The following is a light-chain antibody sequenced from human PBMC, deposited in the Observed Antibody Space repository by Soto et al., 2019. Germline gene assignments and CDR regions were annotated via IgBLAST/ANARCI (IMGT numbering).Light chain of an antibody. CDR1: QSISSY. CDR3: QKRVNGPT. Sequence: EIVLTQSPATLSLSPGERATLSCRASQSISSYLGWYQQKPGQAPRLLIYDVSKRATGIPARFSGSGSGTDFTITISSLEPEDFAVYYCQKRVNGPTFGGGTKVET. J-gene: IGKJ4*01. V-gene: IGKV3-11*01. CDR2: DVS.